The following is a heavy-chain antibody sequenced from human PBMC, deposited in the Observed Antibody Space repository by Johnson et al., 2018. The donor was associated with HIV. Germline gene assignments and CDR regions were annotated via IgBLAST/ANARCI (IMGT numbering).Heavy chain of an antibody. CDR2: ISYSASSM. D-gene: IGHD2/OR15-2a*01. CDR3: TAYFADEKGPAFDI. Sequence: QVQLVESGGGLVKPGGSLRLSCAASGFTFSDYYMSWIRQAPGKGLAWVSYISYSASSMFYADSLQGRFTISRDNAKNSLYLQMDSLKTEDTAVYYCTAYFADEKGPAFDIWGQGAMVTVSS. V-gene: IGHV3-11*01. CDR1: GFTFSDYY. J-gene: IGHJ3*02.